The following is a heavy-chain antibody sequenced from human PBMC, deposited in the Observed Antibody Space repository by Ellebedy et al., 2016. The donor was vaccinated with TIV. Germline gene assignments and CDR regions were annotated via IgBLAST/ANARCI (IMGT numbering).Heavy chain of an antibody. J-gene: IGHJ6*02. CDR3: ARHGNSSGWYGYYYYGMDV. CDR1: GGSISSYY. CDR2: IYYSGST. V-gene: IGHV4-59*08. D-gene: IGHD6-19*01. Sequence: MPSETLSLTCTVSGGSISSYYWSWIRQPPGKGLEWIGYIYYSGSTNYNPSLKSRVTISVDTSKNQFSLKLSSVTAADTAVYYCARHGNSSGWYGYYYYGMDVWGQGTTVTVSS.